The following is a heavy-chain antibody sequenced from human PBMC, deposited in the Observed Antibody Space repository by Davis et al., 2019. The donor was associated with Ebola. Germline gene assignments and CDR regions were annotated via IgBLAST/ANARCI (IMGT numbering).Heavy chain of an antibody. D-gene: IGHD1-26*01. CDR3: ARRGSGSPRDPFDI. V-gene: IGHV3-72*01. CDR1: GFTFSDHC. CDR2: ISKKVHSYTT. Sequence: GESLKISCAASGFTFSDHCMDWVRQAPGKGLEWVGRISKKVHSYTTDYAASVKGRFTISRDDSKNSLYLQMNSLQTEDTAVYYCARRGSGSPRDPFDIWGQGTMVTVSS. J-gene: IGHJ3*02.